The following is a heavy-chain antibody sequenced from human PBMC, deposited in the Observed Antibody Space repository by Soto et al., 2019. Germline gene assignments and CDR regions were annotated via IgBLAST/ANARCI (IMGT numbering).Heavy chain of an antibody. J-gene: IGHJ6*01. CDR1: GFIVISKY. CDR2: VYSGGST. V-gene: IGHV3-53*01. CDR3: AREDMNGLDV. Sequence: GRSLRRSCEASGFIVISKYMSWVRQAPGKGLEWISVVYSGGSTDYADSVKGRFTISRDISKHTVLLHMDSLRVEDTATCSWAREDMNGLDVWGQGTTGAVSS.